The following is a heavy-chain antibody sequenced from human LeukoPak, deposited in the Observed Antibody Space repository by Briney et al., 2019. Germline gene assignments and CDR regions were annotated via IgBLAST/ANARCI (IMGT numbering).Heavy chain of an antibody. V-gene: IGHV1-46*01. CDR3: ARDCGGEIHAFDI. Sequence: ASVKVSCKASGYTFISYDINWVRQATGQGLEWMGIINPSGGSTSYAQKFQGRVTMTRDMSTSTVYMELSSLRSEDTAVYYCARDCGGEIHAFDIWGQGTMVTVSS. CDR2: INPSGGST. J-gene: IGHJ3*02. D-gene: IGHD2-21*01. CDR1: GYTFISYD.